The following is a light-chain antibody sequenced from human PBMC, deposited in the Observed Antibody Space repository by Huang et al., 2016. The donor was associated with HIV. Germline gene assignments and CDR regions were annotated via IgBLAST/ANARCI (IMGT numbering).Light chain of an antibody. CDR1: QNISNY. J-gene: IGKJ1*01. CDR3: QQTYSLWT. Sequence: DIQMTQSRSSLSASVGDRVTITCRASQNISNYLNWYQQKPGKAPKVLIYAASSLQSGVPSRFSGGGSGTHFTLTISSLQPEDCATYYCQQTYSLWTFGQGTKVEIK. CDR2: AAS. V-gene: IGKV1-39*01.